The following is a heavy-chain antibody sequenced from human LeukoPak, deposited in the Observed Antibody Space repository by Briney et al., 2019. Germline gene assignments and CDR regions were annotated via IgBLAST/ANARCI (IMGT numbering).Heavy chain of an antibody. CDR1: GYTFTNYW. CDR2: IHPGDSGT. CDR3: ARGGTYRYGSSDY. D-gene: IGHD5-18*01. Sequence: GESLKISCKGSGYTFTNYWIGWVRQMPGTGLEWMGIIHPGDSGTRYSPSFEGQVTMSVDESITTAYLQWSSLRASDSAIYYCARGGTYRYGSSDYWGQGTLVTVSS. V-gene: IGHV5-51*01. J-gene: IGHJ4*02.